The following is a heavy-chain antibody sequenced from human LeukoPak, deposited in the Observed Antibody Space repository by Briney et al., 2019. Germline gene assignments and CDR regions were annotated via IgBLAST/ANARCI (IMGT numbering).Heavy chain of an antibody. J-gene: IGHJ5*02. D-gene: IGHD3-10*02. CDR1: GGSISSSSYY. V-gene: IGHV4-39*07. CDR3: ARDRYTMIGWFDP. Sequence: PSETLSLTCTVSGGSISSSSYYWGWIRQPPGKGLEWLGSIYYSGSTYYNPSLKSRVTISVDTSKNQFSLKLSSVTAADTAVYYCARDRYTMIGWFDPWGQGTLVTVSS. CDR2: IYYSGST.